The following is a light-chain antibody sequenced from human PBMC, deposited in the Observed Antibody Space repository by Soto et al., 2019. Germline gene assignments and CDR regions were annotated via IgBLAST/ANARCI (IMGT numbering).Light chain of an antibody. CDR1: QTISIW. CDR3: QQYNSYPWT. CDR2: KAS. Sequence: DIQMTQSPSTLSASVGDRVTITCRASQTISIWLAWYQQKPGKAPKLLIYKASSLESGVPSRFSGSGSGTEFTLTISSLQPDDFATYYCQQYNSYPWTFDQGTKVEI. J-gene: IGKJ1*01. V-gene: IGKV1-5*03.